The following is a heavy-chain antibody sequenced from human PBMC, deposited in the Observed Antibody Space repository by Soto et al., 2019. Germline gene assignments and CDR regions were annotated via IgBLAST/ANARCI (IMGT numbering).Heavy chain of an antibody. Sequence: GASVKVSCKASGGAFSSYAISWVRQAPGQGLEWMGGIIPIFGTANYAQKFQGRVTITADKSTSTAYMELSSLRSEDTAVYYCASYGGGGWLPGDYWGQGTLVTVS. J-gene: IGHJ4*02. D-gene: IGHD6-19*01. CDR1: GGAFSSYA. CDR2: IIPIFGTA. CDR3: ASYGGGGWLPGDY. V-gene: IGHV1-69*06.